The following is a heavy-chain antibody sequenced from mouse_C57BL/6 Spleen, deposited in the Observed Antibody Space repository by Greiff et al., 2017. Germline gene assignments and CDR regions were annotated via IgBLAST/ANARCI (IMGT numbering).Heavy chain of an antibody. V-gene: IGHV1-55*01. D-gene: IGHD1-1*01. CDR2: IYPGSGST. Sequence: QVQLQQPGAELVKPGASVKMSCKASGYTFTSYWITWVKQRPGQGLEWIGDIYPGSGSTNYNEKFKSKATLTVDTSSSTAYMQLSSLTSEDSAVYYCARRDYGSSYVNYWGKGTTLTVSS. J-gene: IGHJ2*01. CDR1: GYTFTSYW. CDR3: ARRDYGSSYVNY.